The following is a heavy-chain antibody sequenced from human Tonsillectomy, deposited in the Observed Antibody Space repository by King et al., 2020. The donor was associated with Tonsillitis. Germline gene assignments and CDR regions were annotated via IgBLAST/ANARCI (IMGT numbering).Heavy chain of an antibody. CDR1: GFTFSSYA. Sequence: EVQLVESGGGLVQPGGSLRLSCAASGFTFSSYAMSWVRQAPGKGLEWVSAISGSGGSTYYADSVKGRFTISRDNSKNTLYLQMNSLRAEDTAVYYCAKGGDCSSASGYKGGMDVWGQGTTVTVSS. D-gene: IGHD2-2*02. J-gene: IGHJ6*02. CDR3: AKGGDCSSASGYKGGMDV. CDR2: ISGSGGST. V-gene: IGHV3-23*04.